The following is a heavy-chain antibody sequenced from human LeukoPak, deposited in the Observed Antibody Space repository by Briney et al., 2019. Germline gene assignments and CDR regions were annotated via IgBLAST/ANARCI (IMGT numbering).Heavy chain of an antibody. V-gene: IGHV3-9*01. CDR2: ISWNSGSI. CDR1: GFTFDDYA. Sequence: GGSLRLSCAASGFTFDDYAMHWVRQAPGKGLEWVSGISWNSGSIGYADSVKGRFTISRDNAKNSLYLQMNSLRAEDTAVYFCARILTSYYFDYWGQGTLVTVSS. J-gene: IGHJ4*02. CDR3: ARILTSYYFDY. D-gene: IGHD3-9*01.